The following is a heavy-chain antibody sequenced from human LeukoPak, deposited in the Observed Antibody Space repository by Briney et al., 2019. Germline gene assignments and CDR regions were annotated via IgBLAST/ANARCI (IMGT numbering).Heavy chain of an antibody. CDR3: ARAGSSSGPTVGYYGMDV. Sequence: GGSLRLSCAASGFTFSSYAMHWVRQAPGKGLEWVAVISYDGSNKYYADSVKGRFTISRDNSKNTLYLQMNSLRAEDTAVYYCARAGSSSGPTVGYYGMDVWGQGTTVTVSS. V-gene: IGHV3-30-3*01. CDR2: ISYDGSNK. CDR1: GFTFSSYA. J-gene: IGHJ6*02. D-gene: IGHD6-19*01.